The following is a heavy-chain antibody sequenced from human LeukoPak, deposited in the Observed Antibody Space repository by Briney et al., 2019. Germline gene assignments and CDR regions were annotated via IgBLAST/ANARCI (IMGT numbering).Heavy chain of an antibody. Sequence: GGSLRLSCAAYGFTFSSYSMNWVRQAPGKGLEWVSSISSSSSYIYYADSVKGRFTISRDNAKNSLYLQMNSLRAEDTAVYYCARDQIPAAMNDAFDIWGQGTMVTVSS. J-gene: IGHJ3*02. V-gene: IGHV3-21*01. D-gene: IGHD2-2*01. CDR3: ARDQIPAAMNDAFDI. CDR2: ISSSSSYI. CDR1: GFTFSSYS.